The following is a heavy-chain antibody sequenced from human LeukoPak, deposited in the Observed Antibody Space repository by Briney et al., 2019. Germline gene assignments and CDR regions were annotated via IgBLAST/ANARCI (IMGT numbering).Heavy chain of an antibody. J-gene: IGHJ3*02. V-gene: IGHV1-2*02. CDR2: MNPDSGGT. D-gene: IGHD3/OR15-3a*01. Sequence: ASVKVSCKASGYIFTGYYIHWVRQAPGQGLEWMGWMNPDSGGTNYAQKFQDRVTMNRDTSITTAYMELSRLTSDDTAIYYCARIMEYYDFTPRGFDIWGQGTMVAVSS. CDR3: ARIMEYYDFTPRGFDI. CDR1: GYIFTGYY.